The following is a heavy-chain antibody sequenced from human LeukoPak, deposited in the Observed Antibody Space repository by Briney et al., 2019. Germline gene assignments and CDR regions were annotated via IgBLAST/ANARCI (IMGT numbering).Heavy chain of an antibody. J-gene: IGHJ6*03. CDR1: GGTFSSYA. CDR3: ARDMVRGYRHYDYMDV. CDR2: IIPIFGTA. Sequence: ASVKVSCKASGGTFSSYAISWVRQAPGQRLEWMGGIIPIFGTANYAQKFQGRVTITTDESTSTPYMELSSLRSEDTAVYYCARDMVRGYRHYDYMDVWGKGTTVTVSS. V-gene: IGHV1-69*05. D-gene: IGHD3-10*01.